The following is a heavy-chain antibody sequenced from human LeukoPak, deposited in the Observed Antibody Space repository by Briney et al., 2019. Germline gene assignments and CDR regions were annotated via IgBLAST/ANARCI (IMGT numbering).Heavy chain of an antibody. J-gene: IGHJ4*02. CDR1: GLTFGDYA. CDR3: TRGVGQQLIPPDY. V-gene: IGHV3-49*03. D-gene: IGHD6-13*01. CDR2: IRSKTYGGTT. Sequence: GGSLRLSCTASGLTFGDYAMSWFRQAPGKGLEWVGFIRSKTYGGTTGYAASVKDTFTISRDDSKSVVYLQMNSLKTEDTAFYYCTRGVGQQLIPPDYWGQGTLVTVSS.